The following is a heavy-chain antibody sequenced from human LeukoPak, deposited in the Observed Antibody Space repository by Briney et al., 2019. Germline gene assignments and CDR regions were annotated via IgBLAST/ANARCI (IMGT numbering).Heavy chain of an antibody. D-gene: IGHD1-14*01. Sequence: GGSLRLSCAASGFTFTDNYMIWIRQAPGKGLEWVSYISNTGSTTYYADPVKGRFTTSRDNAKNSLYLQMNSLRAEDTAVYYCARARKGYYFDYWGQGTLVTVSS. CDR3: ARARKGYYFDY. CDR2: ISNTGSTT. V-gene: IGHV3-11*04. J-gene: IGHJ4*02. CDR1: GFTFTDNY.